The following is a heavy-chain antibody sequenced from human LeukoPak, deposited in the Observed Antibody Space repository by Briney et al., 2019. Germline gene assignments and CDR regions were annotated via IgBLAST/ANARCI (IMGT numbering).Heavy chain of an antibody. CDR1: GFTFSSYE. J-gene: IGHJ2*01. CDR2: ISSGSTI. Sequence: GGSLRLSCAASGFTFSSYEMNWVRQAPGKGLEWVSYISSGSTIYYADSVKGRLTISRDNAKNSLYLQMNNLRAEDTAVYYCARDSYYDSSGYSNYWYFDLWGRGTLVTVSS. CDR3: ARDSYYDSSGYSNYWYFDL. D-gene: IGHD3-22*01. V-gene: IGHV3-48*03.